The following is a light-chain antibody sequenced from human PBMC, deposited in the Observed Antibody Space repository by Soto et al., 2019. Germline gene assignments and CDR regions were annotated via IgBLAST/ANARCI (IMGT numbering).Light chain of an antibody. V-gene: IGKV3D-15*01. CDR1: ETVYDRQ. J-gene: IGKJ4*01. Sequence: IVLTQSPGTLSASPGGRATLSCRSSETVYDRQLAWYQQRAGQAPRLLIYAISTRAAGIPDNFRGSGSGTEFTLTINGLQSEHFALYWCQQHDNWPPTFGGGTKVDIK. CDR3: QQHDNWPPT. CDR2: AIS.